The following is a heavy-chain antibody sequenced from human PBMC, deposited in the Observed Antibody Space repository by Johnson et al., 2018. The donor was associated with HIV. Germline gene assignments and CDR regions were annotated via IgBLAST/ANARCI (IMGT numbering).Heavy chain of an antibody. V-gene: IGHV3-7*04. CDR3: ARGGIAAAGDACDI. CDR2: IKQDGSEK. D-gene: IGHD6-13*01. CDR1: LFTVSSNY. Sequence: VQLVESGGGVVQPGRSLRLSCAASLFTVSSNYMSWVRQAPGKGLEWVANIKQDGSEKYYVDSVKGRFTISRDNAKNSLYLQMNSLRAEDTAVYYCARGGIAAAGDACDIWGQGTIVTVSS. J-gene: IGHJ3*02.